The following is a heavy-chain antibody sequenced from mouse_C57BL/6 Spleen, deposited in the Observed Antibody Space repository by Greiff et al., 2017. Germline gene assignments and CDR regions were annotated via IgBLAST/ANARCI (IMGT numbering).Heavy chain of an antibody. V-gene: IGHV1-55*01. Sequence: QVHVKQSGAELVKPGASVKMSCKASGYTFPSYWITWVKQRPGQGLEWIGDIYPGSGSTNYNEKFKSKATLTVDTSSSTAYMQLSSLTSEDSAVYYCARGHYGSSSFAYWGQGTLVTVSA. CDR2: IYPGSGST. D-gene: IGHD1-1*01. CDR3: ARGHYGSSSFAY. CDR1: GYTFPSYW. J-gene: IGHJ3*01.